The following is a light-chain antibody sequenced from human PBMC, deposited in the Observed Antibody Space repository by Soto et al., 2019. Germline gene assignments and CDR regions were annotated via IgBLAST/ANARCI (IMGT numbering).Light chain of an antibody. V-gene: IGLV1-51*01. Sequence: QSVLTQPPSVAADPGQKVTISCSGSSSNIGNNYVSCYQQLPGTAPKLLIYDNNKRPSVIPDRFSGSKSGTSATLGITGLQTGDEADYYCGTWDSSLGAVVVVGWTKLAGL. CDR2: DNN. CDR3: GTWDSSLGAVV. CDR1: SSNIGNNY. J-gene: IGLJ2*01.